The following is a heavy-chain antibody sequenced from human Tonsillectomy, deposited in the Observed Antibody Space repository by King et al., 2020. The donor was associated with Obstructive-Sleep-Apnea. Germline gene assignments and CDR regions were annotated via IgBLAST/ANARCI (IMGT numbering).Heavy chain of an antibody. V-gene: IGHV3-53*04. Sequence: QLVQSGGGLVQPGGSLRLSCAASGFTVNINYMSWVRQAPGKGLEWVSVIYSGGSTYYADSVKGRFTIPSHNSKNTLYLQMNSLRAEDTAVYYCARVGSSSWSFDPWGQGTLVTVSS. D-gene: IGHD6-13*01. CDR2: IYSGGST. J-gene: IGHJ5*02. CDR1: GFTVNINY. CDR3: ARVGSSSWSFDP.